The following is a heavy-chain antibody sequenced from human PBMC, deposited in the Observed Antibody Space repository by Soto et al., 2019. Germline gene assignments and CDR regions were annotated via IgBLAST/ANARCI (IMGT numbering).Heavy chain of an antibody. D-gene: IGHD3-3*01. J-gene: IGHJ5*02. V-gene: IGHV4-34*01. CDR2: INHTGVT. Sequence: SETLSLTCAVYGGSVNAYYWNWIRQPPGKGLEWIGEINHTGVTHYNPSLKSRVTMSIDTSKNQFSLRLSSVTAADTAIYYCATRITVFGLLIPPFDPWGQGTQVTVSS. CDR3: ATRITVFGLLIPPFDP. CDR1: GGSVNAYY.